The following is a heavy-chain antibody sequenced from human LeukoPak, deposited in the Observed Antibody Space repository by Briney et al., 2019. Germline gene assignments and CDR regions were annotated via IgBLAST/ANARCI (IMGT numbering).Heavy chain of an antibody. V-gene: IGHV1-46*01. Sequence: ASVKVSCKTSGYSFTNYYIHWVRQAPGQGLEWMGLIDPGSGNTKYAQNFLGRVTMTRDTSTNTVYMELSSLRVEDKAVYYCARDGGLMPGFDPWGQGTLVTVSS. CDR2: IDPGSGNT. J-gene: IGHJ5*02. CDR3: ARDGGLMPGFDP. CDR1: GYSFTNYY. D-gene: IGHD3-16*01.